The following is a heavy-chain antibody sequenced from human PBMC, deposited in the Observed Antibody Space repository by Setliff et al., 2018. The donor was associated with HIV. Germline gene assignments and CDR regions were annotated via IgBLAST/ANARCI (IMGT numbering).Heavy chain of an antibody. J-gene: IGHJ5*02. D-gene: IGHD3-22*01. CDR2: IYYSGST. V-gene: IGHV4-39*01. CDR1: GGSISSSSYY. Sequence: SETLSLTCTVSGGSISSSSYYWGWIRQPPGKGLEWIGNIYYSGSTYYNPSLKSRVTISVDTSENQFSLRLNSATAADTAVYYCARYRYYYDSSGYGRWFDPWGQGTLVTVSS. CDR3: ARYRYYYDSSGYGRWFDP.